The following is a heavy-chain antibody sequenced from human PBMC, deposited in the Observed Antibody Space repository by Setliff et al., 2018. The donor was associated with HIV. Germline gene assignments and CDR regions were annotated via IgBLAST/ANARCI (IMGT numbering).Heavy chain of an antibody. J-gene: IGHJ4*02. CDR3: ARDGAGGDAQQADDY. Sequence: ASVKVSCKASGYTFTTYDITWVRQAPGQGLEWLGWISPYNGHTNFAQKFQGRVTMTTDTATSTAYMEVSSLRSEDTAVYYCARDGAGGDAQQADDYWGQGTLVTVSS. D-gene: IGHD2-21*02. CDR2: ISPYNGHT. CDR1: GYTFTTYD. V-gene: IGHV1-18*01.